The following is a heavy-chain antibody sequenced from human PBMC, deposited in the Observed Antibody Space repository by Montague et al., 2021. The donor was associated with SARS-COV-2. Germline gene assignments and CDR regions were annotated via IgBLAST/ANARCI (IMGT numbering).Heavy chain of an antibody. CDR1: GFTFSSYS. CDR2: SSSSSSYI. Sequence: SLRLSCAASGFTFSSYSMNWVRQAPGKGLEWVSSSSSSSSYIYYADSVKSRFTISRDNAKNSLYLQMNSLRAEDTAVYYCARDRYYDILTGYWEFDPWGQGTLVTVSS. J-gene: IGHJ5*02. CDR3: ARDRYYDILTGYWEFDP. D-gene: IGHD3-9*01. V-gene: IGHV3-21*01.